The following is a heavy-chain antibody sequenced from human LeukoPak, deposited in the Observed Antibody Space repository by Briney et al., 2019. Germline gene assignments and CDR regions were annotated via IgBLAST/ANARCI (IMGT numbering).Heavy chain of an antibody. D-gene: IGHD3-16*02. V-gene: IGHV4-30-2*01. J-gene: IGHJ4*02. Sequence: SETLSLTCAVSGGSISSGGYSWSWIRQPPGKGLEWIGYIYHSGSTYYNPSLKSRATISVDRSKNQFSLKLSSVTAADTAVYYCARGSPYDYVWGSYRQSVGFDYWGQGTLVTVSS. CDR2: IYHSGST. CDR3: ARGSPYDYVWGSYRQSVGFDY. CDR1: GGSISSGGYS.